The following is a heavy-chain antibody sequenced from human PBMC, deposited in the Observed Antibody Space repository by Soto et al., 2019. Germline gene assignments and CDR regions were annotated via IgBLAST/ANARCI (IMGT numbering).Heavy chain of an antibody. V-gene: IGHV3-33*01. CDR1: GFTFSSYG. CDR2: IWYDGSNK. Sequence: GGSLRLSCAASGFTFSSYGMHWVRQAPGKGLEWVAVIWYDGSNKYYADSVKGRFTISRDNSKNTLYLQMNSLRAEDTAVYYCARDRGYDSSGFLDWGQGTLVTVSS. D-gene: IGHD3-22*01. CDR3: ARDRGYDSSGFLD. J-gene: IGHJ4*02.